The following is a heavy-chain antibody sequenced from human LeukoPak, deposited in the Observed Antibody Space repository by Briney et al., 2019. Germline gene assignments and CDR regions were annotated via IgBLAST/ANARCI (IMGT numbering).Heavy chain of an antibody. D-gene: IGHD3-9*01. J-gene: IGHJ4*02. CDR1: GFTFSSYT. V-gene: IGHV3-21*01. Sequence: GGSLRLSCAASGFTFSSYTMTWVRQAPGKGLEWVSSISSSSSYIYYADSVKGRFTISRDNAKNSLYLQMNSLRAEDTAVYYCARSPLRYFDWLEGGRGYFDYWGQGTLVTVSS. CDR2: ISSSSSYI. CDR3: ARSPLRYFDWLEGGRGYFDY.